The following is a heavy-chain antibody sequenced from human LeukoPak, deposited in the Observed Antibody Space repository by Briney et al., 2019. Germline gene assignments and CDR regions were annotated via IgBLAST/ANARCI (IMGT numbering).Heavy chain of an antibody. CDR3: AKGLGLLAATLGS. V-gene: IGHV3-30*18. D-gene: IGHD6-13*01. Sequence: QAGRSLRLSCAASGFTFSSYGMHWVRQAPGKGLEWVAVISYDGSNKYYADSVKGRFTISRDNSKNTLYLQMNSLRAEDTAVYYCAKGLGLLAATLGSWGQGTLVTVSS. J-gene: IGHJ4*02. CDR1: GFTFSSYG. CDR2: ISYDGSNK.